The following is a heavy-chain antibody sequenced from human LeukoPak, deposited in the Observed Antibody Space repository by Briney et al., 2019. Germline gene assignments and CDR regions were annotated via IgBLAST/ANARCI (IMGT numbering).Heavy chain of an antibody. V-gene: IGHV4-59*08. Sequence: PSETLSLTCTVSGGSINSYYWSWIRQPPGKGLEWIGYIYYSGSTNYNSSLKSRVTISVDTSKNQFSLKLSSVTAADTAVYYCASNIVVVPAARAFDIWGQGTMVTVSS. J-gene: IGHJ3*02. CDR3: ASNIVVVPAARAFDI. CDR1: GGSINSYY. D-gene: IGHD2-2*01. CDR2: IYYSGST.